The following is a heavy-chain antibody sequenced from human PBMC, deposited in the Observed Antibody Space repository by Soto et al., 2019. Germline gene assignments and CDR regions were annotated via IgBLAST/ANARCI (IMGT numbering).Heavy chain of an antibody. CDR2: INPRGGDT. CDR3: ARALTEFDY. V-gene: IGHV1-46*01. Sequence: CKASGYTFSAYYIHWVRQAPGQGLEWMGIINPRGGDTSYAQRFQGRITMTSDTSTSTVYMELTSLRSDDTAMYFCARALTEFDYWGPGTLVTVSS. D-gene: IGHD7-27*01. J-gene: IGHJ4*02. CDR1: GYTFSAYY.